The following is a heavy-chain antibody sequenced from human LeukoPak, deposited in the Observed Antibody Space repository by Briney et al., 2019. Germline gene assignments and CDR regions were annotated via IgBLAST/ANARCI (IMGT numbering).Heavy chain of an antibody. J-gene: IGHJ4*02. CDR3: TTDETMVPSFDY. Sequence: GGSLRLSCAASGFTFSNAWMSWVRQAPGKGLEWVGHIKSKTDGGTTDYAAPVKGRFTISRDDSKNTLYLQMNSLKTEDTAVYYCTTDETMVPSFDYWGQGTLVTVSS. CDR1: GFTFSNAW. V-gene: IGHV3-15*01. D-gene: IGHD3-10*01. CDR2: IKSKTDGGTT.